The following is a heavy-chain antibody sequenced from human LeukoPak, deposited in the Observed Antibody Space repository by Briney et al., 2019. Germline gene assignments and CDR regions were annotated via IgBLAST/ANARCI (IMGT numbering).Heavy chain of an antibody. Sequence: PGGSLRLSCAASEFTFSNYAMSWGRQAPGKGPEWVSAISGGGTNTYYADSVKGRFTISRDNSKNTMYLQMNSLRAEDTAVYHCAKGATIGTLIKNWFDPWGQGTLVTVSS. D-gene: IGHD3-16*01. CDR1: EFTFSNYA. CDR3: AKGATIGTLIKNWFDP. V-gene: IGHV3-23*01. J-gene: IGHJ5*02. CDR2: ISGGGTNT.